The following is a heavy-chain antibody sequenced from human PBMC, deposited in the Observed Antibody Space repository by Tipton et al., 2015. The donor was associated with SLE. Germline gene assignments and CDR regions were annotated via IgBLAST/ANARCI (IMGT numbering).Heavy chain of an antibody. CDR1: GYTFTDYY. CDR3: AREGDSSGWYWYFDL. CDR2: INVNSGGT. J-gene: IGHJ2*01. Sequence: QVQLVQSGPEVKNPGASVKVSCKASGYTFTDYYIHWVRQAPGQGPEWMGRINVNSGGTQYTQKFQGRARMTGDTSTTTAYMELSRLRSDDTAVYYCAREGDSSGWYWYFDLWGRGTQVAVSS. D-gene: IGHD6-19*01. V-gene: IGHV1-2*06.